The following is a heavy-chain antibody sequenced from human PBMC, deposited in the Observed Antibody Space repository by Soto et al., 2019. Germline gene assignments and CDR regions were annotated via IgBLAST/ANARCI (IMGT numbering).Heavy chain of an antibody. CDR2: IWYDGSNK. J-gene: IGHJ6*03. CDR3: ARRQGSIHFNYYYYMDV. V-gene: IGHV3-33*01. CDR1: GFTFSSYG. D-gene: IGHD3-10*01. Sequence: QVQLVESGGGVVQPGRSLRLSCAASGFTFSSYGMHWVRQAPGKGLEWVAVIWYDGSNKYYADSVKGRFTISRDNSKNTLYLQMNSLGAEDTAVYYCARRQGSIHFNYYYYMDVWGKGTTVTVSS.